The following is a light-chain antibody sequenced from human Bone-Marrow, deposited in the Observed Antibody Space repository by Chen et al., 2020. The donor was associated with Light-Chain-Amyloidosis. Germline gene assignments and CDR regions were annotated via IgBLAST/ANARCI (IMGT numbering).Light chain of an antibody. CDR1: DLPTKY. Sequence: SYELTQPPSVSVSPGQTARHTCSGDDLPTKYAYWYQQKPGQAPVLVIHRDTERPSGISERFSGSSSGTTATLTISGVQAEDEADYHCQSADSSGTYEVIVGGGTKLTVL. CDR2: RDT. CDR3: QSADSSGTYEVI. V-gene: IGLV3-25*03. J-gene: IGLJ2*01.